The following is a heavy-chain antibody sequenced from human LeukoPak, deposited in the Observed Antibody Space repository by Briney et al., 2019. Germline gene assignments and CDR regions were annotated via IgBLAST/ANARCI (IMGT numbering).Heavy chain of an antibody. CDR2: FYYSGST. CDR3: ARLGNSGYEGGGMDV. V-gene: IGHV4-59*01. Sequence: ASETLSLTCTVSGASINHYYWGWIRQLPPGKGLEWIGYFYYSGSTNYNPSHKSRVSISADTSKNQFSLNLTSVTAADTAVYYCARLGNSGYEGGGMDVWGPGTTVTVSS. CDR1: GASINHYY. D-gene: IGHD5-12*01. J-gene: IGHJ6*02.